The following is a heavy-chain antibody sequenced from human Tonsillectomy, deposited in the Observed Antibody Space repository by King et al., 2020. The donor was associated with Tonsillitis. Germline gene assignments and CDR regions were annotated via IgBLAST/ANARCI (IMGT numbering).Heavy chain of an antibody. CDR3: AREHADADAAVAGSFDS. CDR2: IYTSGST. Sequence: VQLQESGPGLVKPSQTLSLTCTVSGASIRSDTYFWSWVRQPAGKGLEWIGRIYTSGSTNYNPSLRSRATISLDTSKNLFSLLLSPVTAADTAIYYCAREHADADAAVAGSFDSWGQGTLVTVSS. V-gene: IGHV4-61*02. J-gene: IGHJ4*02. D-gene: IGHD6-19*01. CDR1: GASIRSDTYF.